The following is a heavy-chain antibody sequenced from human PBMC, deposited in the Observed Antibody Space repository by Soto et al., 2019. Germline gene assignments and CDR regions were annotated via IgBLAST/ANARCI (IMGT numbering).Heavy chain of an antibody. CDR2: IYYSGST. J-gene: IGHJ3*02. V-gene: IGHV4-31*03. D-gene: IGHD3-22*01. CDR1: GGSISSGGYY. CDR3: AGTYYYDSSGYYSGAFDI. Sequence: QVQLQESGPGLVKPSQTLSLTCTVSGGSISSGGYYWSWIRQHPGKGLEWIGYIYYSGSTYYNPSLKSRVTISVDTSKNEFALKLSSVTAADTAVYYCAGTYYYDSSGYYSGAFDIWGQGTMVTVSS.